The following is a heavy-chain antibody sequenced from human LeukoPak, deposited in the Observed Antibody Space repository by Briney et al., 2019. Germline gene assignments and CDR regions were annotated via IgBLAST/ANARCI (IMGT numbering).Heavy chain of an antibody. CDR1: GYTFTSYG. CDR2: IHPKSGDT. V-gene: IGHV1-2*02. CDR3: SRGSGISYGGIDY. J-gene: IGHJ4*02. Sequence: ASVKVSCKASGYTFTSYGISWVRQAPGQGLEWMGWIHPKSGDTHYAQKFLGRVTLTRDTSTTIVYMELKWLTSVDTAVYYCSRGSGISYGGIDYWGQGTLVTVSS. D-gene: IGHD5-18*01.